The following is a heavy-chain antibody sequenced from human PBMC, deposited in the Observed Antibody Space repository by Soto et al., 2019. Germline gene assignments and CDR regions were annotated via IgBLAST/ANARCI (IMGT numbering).Heavy chain of an antibody. CDR1: NDSISSLSW. CDR2: IYHSVTT. CDR3: AKAVPMVSVSFHPYDAFDI. J-gene: IGHJ3*02. V-gene: IGHV4-4*02. D-gene: IGHD3-10*01. Sequence: QVQLQESGPGLVEPSGTLSLTCVVSNDSISSLSWWVGVRQSPGTGLAWIGEIYHSVTTNYTPSLKSRATISVDKSNNNCSLKLRSVTAAETAVYYCAKAVPMVSVSFHPYDAFDIWGRGTMVTVSS.